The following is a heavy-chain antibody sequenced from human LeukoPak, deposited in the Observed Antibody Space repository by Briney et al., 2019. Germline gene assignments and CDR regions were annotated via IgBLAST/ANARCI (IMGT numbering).Heavy chain of an antibody. CDR3: ARDFSAVAGV. CDR1: GFMFSSYA. D-gene: IGHD6-19*01. V-gene: IGHV3-23*01. Sequence: SGGSLRLSCAASGFMFSSYAMSWVRQAPGKGLEWVSDISGSGGYTYYADSVKGRFTISRDNAKNSLFLHMSSLRGEDTAVYYCARDFSAVAGVWGQGALVTVSS. CDR2: ISGSGGYT. J-gene: IGHJ4*02.